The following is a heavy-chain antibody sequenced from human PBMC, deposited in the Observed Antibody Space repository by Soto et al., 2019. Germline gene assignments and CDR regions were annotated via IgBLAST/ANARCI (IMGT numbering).Heavy chain of an antibody. CDR2: ISTYNGNT. CDR3: ARDLGYCSSTSCTTDAFDI. J-gene: IGHJ3*02. CDR1: GYTFTSYG. V-gene: IGHV1-18*01. Sequence: GASVKVSCKASGYTFTSYGISWVRQAPGQGPEWMGRISTYNGNTNYVQRLQGRVTMTTDTSTSTAYMELRSLRSDDTAVYYCARDLGYCSSTSCTTDAFDIWGQGTMVTVSS. D-gene: IGHD2-2*01.